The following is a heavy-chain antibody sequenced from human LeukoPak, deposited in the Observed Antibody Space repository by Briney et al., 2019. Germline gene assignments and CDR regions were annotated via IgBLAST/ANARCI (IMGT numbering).Heavy chain of an antibody. D-gene: IGHD6-19*01. CDR3: AKIWGSSGWYEYSFDY. V-gene: IGHV3-33*06. Sequence: GGSLRLSCAASGFTFSSYGIHWVRQAPGKGLEWVALIWYDGSNKYYADSVKGRFTISRDNSKNTLYLQMNSLRAEDTAVYYCAKIWGSSGWYEYSFDYWGQGTLVTVPS. CDR1: GFTFSSYG. CDR2: IWYDGSNK. J-gene: IGHJ4*02.